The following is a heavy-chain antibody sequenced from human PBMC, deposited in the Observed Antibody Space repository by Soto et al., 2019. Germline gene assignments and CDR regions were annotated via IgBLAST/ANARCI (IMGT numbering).Heavy chain of an antibody. J-gene: IGHJ4*02. CDR3: ARDTGDGLFDF. V-gene: IGHV1-3*01. CDR1: GYTFSSYA. CDR2: INAGYGNT. Sequence: ASRKVCCKASGYTFSSYAMHWVRQAPGQRLEWMGWINAGYGNTKSSQKFQDRVTISRDTSASTAYMELTSLRSEDTAAYYCARDTGDGLFDFWGQGTLVTVSS. D-gene: IGHD2-8*02.